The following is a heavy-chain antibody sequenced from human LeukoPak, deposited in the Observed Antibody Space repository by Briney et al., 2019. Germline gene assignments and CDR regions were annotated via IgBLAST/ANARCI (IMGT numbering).Heavy chain of an antibody. CDR3: AKTYYYDSSGHDAFDI. CDR1: GFTFSSYA. J-gene: IGHJ3*02. V-gene: IGHV3-23*01. CDR2: ISGSGGST. Sequence: AGGSLRLSCAASGFTFSSYAMSWVRQAPGKGLEWVSSISGSGGSTYYADSVKGRFTISTDNSKNTLYLQMNSLRAEDTAVYYCAKTYYYDSSGHDAFDIWGQGTMVTVSS. D-gene: IGHD3-22*01.